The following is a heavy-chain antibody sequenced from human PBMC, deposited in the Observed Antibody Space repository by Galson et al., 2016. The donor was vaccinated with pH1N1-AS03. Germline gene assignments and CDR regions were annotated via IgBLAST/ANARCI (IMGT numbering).Heavy chain of an antibody. Sequence: QSGAEVKKPGESLKISCKGSGYSFNSYWIGWVRQMSGKDLEWMGMIFPGDSDTRYSPSFQGQVTISADSRTAYLQWSSLKASDTAMYYCVRQFDVLTGFFDYWGQEALVTVSS. CDR2: IFPGDSDT. CDR3: VRQFDVLTGFFDY. V-gene: IGHV5-51*01. CDR1: GYSFNSYW. D-gene: IGHD3-9*01. J-gene: IGHJ4*02.